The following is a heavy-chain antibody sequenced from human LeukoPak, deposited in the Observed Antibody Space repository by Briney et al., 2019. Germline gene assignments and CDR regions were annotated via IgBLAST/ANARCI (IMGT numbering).Heavy chain of an antibody. D-gene: IGHD4-17*01. Sequence: PSETLSLTCTVSGGSVSSGSYYWSWIRQPPGKGLEWIGYIYYSGSTSYNPSLKSRVTISVDTSKNQFSLKLSSVTAADTAVYYCARGYGDYLFYFDYWGQGTLVTVSS. CDR2: IYYSGST. V-gene: IGHV4-61*01. CDR1: GGSVSSGSYY. J-gene: IGHJ4*02. CDR3: ARGYGDYLFYFDY.